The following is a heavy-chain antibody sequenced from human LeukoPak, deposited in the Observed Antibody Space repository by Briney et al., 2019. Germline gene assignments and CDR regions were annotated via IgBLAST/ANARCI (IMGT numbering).Heavy chain of an antibody. V-gene: IGHV3-21*01. Sequence: PGGSLRLSCAASGFTFSSYSMNWVRQAPGKGLEWVSSISSSSSYIYYADSVKGRFTISRDNAENSLYLQMNSLRAEDTAVYYCARSDSSGYRIAEYFQHWGQGTLVTVSS. CDR1: GFTFSSYS. J-gene: IGHJ1*01. CDR3: ARSDSSGYRIAEYFQH. CDR2: ISSSSSYI. D-gene: IGHD3-22*01.